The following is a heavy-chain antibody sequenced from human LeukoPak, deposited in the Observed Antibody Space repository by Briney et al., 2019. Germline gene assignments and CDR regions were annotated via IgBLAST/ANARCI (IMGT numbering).Heavy chain of an antibody. J-gene: IGHJ4*02. D-gene: IGHD3-9*01. CDR2: ISGSGSTI. CDR3: AREHYDILTGYPYFDY. CDR1: RFIFSSYG. Sequence: PGGSLRLSCAASRFIFSSYGMSWVRQAPGKGLEWVSAISGSGSTIYYADSVKGRFTISRDNAKNSLYLQMNSLRAEDTAVYYCAREHYDILTGYPYFDYWGQGTLVTVSS. V-gene: IGHV3-21*04.